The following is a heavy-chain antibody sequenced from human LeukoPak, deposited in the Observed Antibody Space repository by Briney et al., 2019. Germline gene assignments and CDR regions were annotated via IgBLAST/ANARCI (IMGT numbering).Heavy chain of an antibody. CDR2: ISYDGSNK. V-gene: IGHV3-30*03. J-gene: IGHJ4*02. Sequence: GRSLRLSCAASGFTFSRYGMHWGRQAPGKGLEWVAVISYDGSNKDYADSVKGRFTISRDNSKNTLYLQMNSVRVEDTSGYYFARVHHSSGCYYFDYWAQGPLVTVSS. CDR1: GFTFSRYG. CDR3: ARVHHSSGCYYFDY. D-gene: IGHD6-19*01.